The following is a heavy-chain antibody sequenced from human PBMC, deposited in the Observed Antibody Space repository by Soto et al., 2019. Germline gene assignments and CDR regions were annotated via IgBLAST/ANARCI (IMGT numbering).Heavy chain of an antibody. CDR1: GGTFSSYT. J-gene: IGHJ6*02. CDR2: IIPTFGTA. V-gene: IGHV1-69*12. CDR3: ARPSCGASCYYYGMDV. Sequence: QVQLVQSGAEVKKPGSSVKVSCKASGGTFSSYTISWVRQAPGQGLEWMGGIIPTFGTADYAQKFQGRVTSTADESTSTGYMELRSLRSEDTALYYCARPSCGASCYYYGMDVWGQGTAVTVSS. D-gene: IGHD2-21*01.